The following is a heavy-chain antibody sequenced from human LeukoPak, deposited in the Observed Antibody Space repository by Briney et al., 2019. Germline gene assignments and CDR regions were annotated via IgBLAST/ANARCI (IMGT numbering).Heavy chain of an antibody. V-gene: IGHV1-2*02. D-gene: IGHD6-13*01. J-gene: IGHJ4*02. CDR2: INPNSGGT. CDR1: GYTFTRYY. Sequence: ASVKVSCKASGYTFTRYYMHWVRQAPGQGLEWMGWINPNSGGTNYAQKFQGRATMTRDTSISTAYMELSRLRSDDTAVYYCAVAAANFDYWGQGTLVTVSS. CDR3: AVAAANFDY.